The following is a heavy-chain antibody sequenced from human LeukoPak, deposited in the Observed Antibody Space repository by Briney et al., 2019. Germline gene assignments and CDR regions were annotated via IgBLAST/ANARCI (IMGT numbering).Heavy chain of an antibody. CDR1: GFSFSTYS. D-gene: IGHD2-8*01. CDR2: ISRTSSYI. J-gene: IGHJ6*02. Sequence: KSGGSLRLSCAAAGFSFSTYSMNWVRQTPGKGLEWVSSISRTSSYIYYADPVKGRFTLSRDNGKNSLYLQMNSLRAEDTAVYYCARGGMGANSQEYFYYGMDVWGQGTTVTVSS. CDR3: ARGGMGANSQEYFYYGMDV. V-gene: IGHV3-21*01.